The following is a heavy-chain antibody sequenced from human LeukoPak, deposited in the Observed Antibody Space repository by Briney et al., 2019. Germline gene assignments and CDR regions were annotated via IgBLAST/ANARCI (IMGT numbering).Heavy chain of an antibody. Sequence: SETLSLTCTVSGYSISSGYYWGWIRQPPGKVLEWIGSIYHSGSTYYNPSLKSRVTISVDTSKNQFSLKLSSVTDADTAVYYCARAHSLTPFDYWGQGTLVTVSS. CDR2: IYHSGST. CDR3: ARAHSLTPFDY. CDR1: GYSISSGYY. D-gene: IGHD2-21*01. J-gene: IGHJ4*02. V-gene: IGHV4-38-2*02.